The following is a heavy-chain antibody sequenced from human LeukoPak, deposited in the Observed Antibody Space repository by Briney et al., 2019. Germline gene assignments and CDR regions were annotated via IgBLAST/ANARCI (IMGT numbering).Heavy chain of an antibody. V-gene: IGHV4-4*07. CDR1: GASNRSYS. Sequence: ETLSLTCSVSGASNRSYSWRWLRPPAWKGLAWIGRIHTSASTEYNPSLKNRVTMSVDTSKNQFSLKLNSVTAADTAVYFCARDDNSEYSDDAFDIWGQGTLVTVSS. J-gene: IGHJ3*02. CDR2: IHTSAST. CDR3: ARDDNSEYSDDAFDI. D-gene: IGHD1-26*01.